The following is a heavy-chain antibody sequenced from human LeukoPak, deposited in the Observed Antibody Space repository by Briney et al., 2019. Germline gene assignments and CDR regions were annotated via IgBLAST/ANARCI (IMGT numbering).Heavy chain of an antibody. CDR3: ARTIAVAGYMDV. Sequence: ASVKVSCKASGYMFTSYAMNWVRQAPGQGLEWMGWINANTGNPTYAQGFTGRFVFSLDTSVSTAYLQISSLKTEDTAVYYRARTIAVAGYMDVWGKGTTVTVSS. J-gene: IGHJ6*03. V-gene: IGHV7-4-1*02. CDR1: GYMFTSYA. D-gene: IGHD6-19*01. CDR2: INANTGNP.